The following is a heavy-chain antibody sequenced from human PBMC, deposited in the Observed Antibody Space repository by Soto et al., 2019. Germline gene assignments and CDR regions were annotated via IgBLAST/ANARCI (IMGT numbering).Heavy chain of an antibody. CDR3: ARDPTNDYGDDTFDY. Sequence: QVLLLQSGSEVKKAGSSVKVSCKASGDAFKSYAIHWLRQSPGQGLEYMGRIIPSYDRTKYAQKFQGRLTLTADMYTSTVYMELSSLRSEDTAVYYCARDPTNDYGDDTFDYWGQGNKVIVSS. J-gene: IGHJ4*02. V-gene: IGHV1-69*06. CDR1: GDAFKSYA. D-gene: IGHD4-17*01. CDR2: IIPSYDRT.